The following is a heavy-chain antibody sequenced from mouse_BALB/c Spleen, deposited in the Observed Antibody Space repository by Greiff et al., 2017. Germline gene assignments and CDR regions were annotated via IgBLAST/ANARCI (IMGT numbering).Heavy chain of an antibody. CDR1: GYTFTSYY. J-gene: IGHJ3*01. CDR3: TQGENDYDGGFAY. V-gene: IGHV1S16*01. D-gene: IGHD2-4*01. Sequence: QVQLQQPGADLVKPGASVKLSCKASGYTFTSYYMYWVKQRPGQGLEWIGGINPSNGGTNFNEKFKSKATLTVDKSSSTAYMQLSSLTSEDSAVYYCTQGENDYDGGFAYWGQGTLVTVSA. CDR2: INPSNGGT.